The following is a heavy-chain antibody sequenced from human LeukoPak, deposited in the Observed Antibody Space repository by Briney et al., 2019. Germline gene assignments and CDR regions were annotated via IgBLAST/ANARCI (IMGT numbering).Heavy chain of an antibody. V-gene: IGHV3-30*04. CDR3: ARNGYCSGGSCWDWFDP. CDR1: GFTFTSYS. J-gene: IGHJ5*02. CDR2: ISYDGSNK. Sequence: GGSLRLSCAASGFTFTSYSMHWVRQAPGKGLEWVAVISYDGSNKYYADSVKGRFTISRDNSKNTLYLQMNSLRAEDTAVYYCARNGYCSGGSCWDWFDPWGQGTLVTVSS. D-gene: IGHD2-15*01.